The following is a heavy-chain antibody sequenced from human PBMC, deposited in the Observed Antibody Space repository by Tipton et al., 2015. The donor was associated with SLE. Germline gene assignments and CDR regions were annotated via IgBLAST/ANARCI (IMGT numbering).Heavy chain of an antibody. D-gene: IGHD2-2*01. V-gene: IGHV4-34*01. CDR3: ARATWIVVVPAAISYYFDY. CDR2: INHSGST. CDR1: GGSFSGYY. J-gene: IGHJ4*02. Sequence: TLSLTCAVYGGSFSGYYWSWIRQPPGKGLEWIGEINHSGSTNYNPSLKNRVTISVDTSKNQFSLKLSSVTAADTAVYYCARATWIVVVPAAISYYFDYWGQGTLVTVSS.